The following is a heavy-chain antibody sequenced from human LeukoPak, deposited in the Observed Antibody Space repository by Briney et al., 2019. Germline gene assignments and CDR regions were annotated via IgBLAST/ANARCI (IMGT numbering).Heavy chain of an antibody. J-gene: IGHJ4*02. CDR1: GYTFTGYY. CDR3: ARSYRGRRFDY. V-gene: IGHV1-2*02. D-gene: IGHD2-21*01. CDR2: INPSSGGT. Sequence: ASVKVSCKASGYTFTGYYVHWVRQAPGHGVEWMGWINPSSGGTNYAQKFQGRVTMTRDTSISTAYLGLSRLRSDDTAVYYCARSYRGRRFDYWGQGTLVTVSS.